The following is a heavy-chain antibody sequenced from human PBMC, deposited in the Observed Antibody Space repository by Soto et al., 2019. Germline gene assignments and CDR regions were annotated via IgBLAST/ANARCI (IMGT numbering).Heavy chain of an antibody. CDR3: AGPGGYDFWSGYYLYYYGMDV. D-gene: IGHD3-3*01. V-gene: IGHV4-34*01. CDR2: INHSGST. Sequence: LTCAVYGGSFSGYYWSWIRQPPGKGLEWIGEINHSGSTNYNPSLKSRVTISVDTSKNQFSLKLSSVTAADTAVYYCAGPGGYDFWSGYYLYYYGMDVWGQGTTVTVSS. CDR1: GGSFSGYY. J-gene: IGHJ6*02.